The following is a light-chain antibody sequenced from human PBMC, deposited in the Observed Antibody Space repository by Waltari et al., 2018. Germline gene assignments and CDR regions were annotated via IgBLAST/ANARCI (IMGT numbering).Light chain of an antibody. CDR1: QIILRA. V-gene: IGKV3-20*01. Sequence: EIMLTQSPGTLSLSPGERATLSCRASQIILRALAWYQQKPGQAPRLLIYDVSTRASGIPDRFSGSGSGTDFSLTISRLEPEDFAVYYCQHYVRLPVTFGQGTKVEFK. J-gene: IGKJ1*01. CDR2: DVS. CDR3: QHYVRLPVT.